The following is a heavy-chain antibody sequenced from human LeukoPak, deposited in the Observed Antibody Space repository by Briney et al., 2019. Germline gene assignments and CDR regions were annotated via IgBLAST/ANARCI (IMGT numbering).Heavy chain of an antibody. D-gene: IGHD3-22*01. V-gene: IGHV3-30*02. Sequence: PGGSLRLSCAASGFTFSSYGMNWVRQAPGKGLEWVAFILYDGSKKYYVDSLKGRFTISRDNSKNALSLQMNSLRAEDTAMYYCARAVDKGTGYYMDFWGQGTLVTVSS. CDR1: GFTFSSYG. CDR3: ARAVDKGTGYYMDF. CDR2: ILYDGSKK. J-gene: IGHJ4*02.